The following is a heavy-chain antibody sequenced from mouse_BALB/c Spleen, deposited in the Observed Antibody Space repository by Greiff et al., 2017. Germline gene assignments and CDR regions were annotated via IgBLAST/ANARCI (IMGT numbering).Heavy chain of an antibody. Sequence: VKLMESGAELAKPGASVKMSCKASGYTFTSYWMHWVKQRPGQGLEWIGYINPSTGYTEYNQKFKDKATLTADKSSSTAYMQLSSLTSEDSAMYYCARSPHVSPPYYCDYWGQGNTLTVSS. J-gene: IGHJ2*01. CDR3: ARSPHVSPPYYCDY. V-gene: IGHV1-7*01. CDR2: INPSTGYT. CDR1: GYTFTSYW.